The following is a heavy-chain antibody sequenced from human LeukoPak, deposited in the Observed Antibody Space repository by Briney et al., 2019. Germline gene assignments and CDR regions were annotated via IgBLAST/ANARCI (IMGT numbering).Heavy chain of an antibody. CDR1: GFTFSAYG. CDR2: MGVSGDNV. D-gene: IGHD4-17*01. J-gene: IGHJ3*02. CDR3: AKDPNGDYVGAFDT. Sequence: GGSLRLSCAASGFTFSAYGVTWVRQAPGKGLEWVSSMGVSGDNVHYADSVKGRFAISRDNSKNTLYLQMKSLRAEDAAVYYCAKDPNGDYVGAFDTWGQGTMVIVSS. V-gene: IGHV3-23*01.